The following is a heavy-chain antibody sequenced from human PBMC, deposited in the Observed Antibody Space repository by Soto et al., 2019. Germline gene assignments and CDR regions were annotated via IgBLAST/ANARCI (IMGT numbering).Heavy chain of an antibody. CDR1: GGSISSGGYC. CDR3: ARVPSP. V-gene: IGHV4-30-2*01. Sequence: QLQLQESGSGLVKPSQTLSLTCAVSGGSISSGGYCWSWIRQPPGKGLEWIGYIYHSGSTYYNPCIKSLVTISVERSKNQFSLNLSSVTAADTDVYYCARVPSPWGQGTLVTVSS. CDR2: IYHSGST. J-gene: IGHJ5*02.